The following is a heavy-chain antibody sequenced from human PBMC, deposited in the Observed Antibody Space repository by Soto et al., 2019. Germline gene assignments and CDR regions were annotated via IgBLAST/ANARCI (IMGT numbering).Heavy chain of an antibody. Sequence: QVQLQESGPGMVKPSETLSLTCTVSSDPTSTHTWGWIRQTPGKGLEWIGYIYETGGTAYNPSLTGRVTTSPDRSTKAFALKLSSASAADTAIYHCVRPGSGPLHGLVDVWGRGTTVIVSS. J-gene: IGHJ6*02. CDR3: VRPGSGPLHGLVDV. D-gene: IGHD3-10*01. V-gene: IGHV4-4*08. CDR2: IYETGGT. CDR1: SDPTSTHT.